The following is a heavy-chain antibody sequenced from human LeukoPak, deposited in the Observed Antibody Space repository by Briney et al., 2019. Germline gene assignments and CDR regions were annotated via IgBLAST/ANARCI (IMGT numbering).Heavy chain of an antibody. CDR2: TTPIFGIV. V-gene: IGHV1-69*01. Sequence: SVKVSCMASGGAFSSYTIAWVQQAPGQGLEWMGDTTPIFGIVNYAQKFQGRVTITADESASTIYMELSSLRSEDTAVYYCARRTGDFSFDYWGQGTLVTVSS. CDR3: ARRTGDFSFDY. J-gene: IGHJ4*02. D-gene: IGHD4-17*01. CDR1: GGAFSSYT.